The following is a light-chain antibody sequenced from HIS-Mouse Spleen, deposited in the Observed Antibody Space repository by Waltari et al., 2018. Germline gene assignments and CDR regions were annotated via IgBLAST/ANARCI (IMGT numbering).Light chain of an antibody. J-gene: IGKJ1*01. V-gene: IGKV3-15*01. CDR1: QSVSSN. Sequence: EIVMTQYPATLSVSPGERATLSCWASQSVSSNLAWYQQKPGQAPRLLIYGASTRATGIPARFSGSGSGTEFTLTISSMQSEDFAVYYCQQYNNWWTFGQGTKVEIK. CDR2: GAS. CDR3: QQYNNWWT.